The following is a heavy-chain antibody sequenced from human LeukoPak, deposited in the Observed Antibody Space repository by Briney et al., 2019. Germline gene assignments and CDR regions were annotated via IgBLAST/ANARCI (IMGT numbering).Heavy chain of an antibody. V-gene: IGHV1-69*05. CDR1: GGTFSSYA. CDR3: ARASYYDSSGYNY. Sequence: SVKVSCKASGGTFSSYAISWVRQAPGQGLEWMGRIIPIFGTANYAQKFQGRVTITTDESTSTAYMGLSSLRSEDTAVYYCARASYYDSSGYNYWGQGTLVTVSS. D-gene: IGHD3-22*01. J-gene: IGHJ4*02. CDR2: IIPIFGTA.